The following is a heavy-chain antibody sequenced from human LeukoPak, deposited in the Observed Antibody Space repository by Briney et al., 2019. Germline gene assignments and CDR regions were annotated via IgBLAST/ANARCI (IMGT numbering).Heavy chain of an antibody. CDR2: IYYSGST. V-gene: IGHV4-39*01. CDR3: ARQGYSGTWYSADL. Sequence: KPSETLSLTCTVSGGPISGSSYYWGWIRQPPGKGLEWIGSIYYSGSTYYNPSLKSRVTISVDTSKNQFSLKLNSVTAADMAVYYCARQGYSGTWYSADLWGQGTLATVSS. CDR1: GGPISGSSYY. J-gene: IGHJ5*02. D-gene: IGHD6-13*01.